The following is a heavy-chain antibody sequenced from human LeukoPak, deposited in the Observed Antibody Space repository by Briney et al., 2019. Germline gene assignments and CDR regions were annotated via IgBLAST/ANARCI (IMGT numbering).Heavy chain of an antibody. CDR3: ARGGSSGYHYNAFDI. J-gene: IGHJ3*02. V-gene: IGHV3-48*03. Sequence: PGGSLRLSCAASGFTSSGYEMNWVRQAPGKGLEWVSYISISATTMYYADSVKGRFTISRDNSKTSLYLQMSSLRAEDTAVYYCARGGSSGYHYNAFDIWGQGTMVTVSS. D-gene: IGHD3-22*01. CDR2: ISISATTM. CDR1: GFTSSGYE.